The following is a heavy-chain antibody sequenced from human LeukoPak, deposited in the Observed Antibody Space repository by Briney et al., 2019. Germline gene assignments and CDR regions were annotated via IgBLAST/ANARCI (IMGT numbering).Heavy chain of an antibody. V-gene: IGHV1-69*13. CDR3: ARPGYYYDSSGNPYDAFDI. CDR1: GGTFSSYA. Sequence: SVKVSCKASGGTFSSYAISWVRQAPGQGLEWMGGIIPIFGTANYAQKFQGRVTITADESTSTAYMELSSLRSEDTAVYYCARPGYYYDSSGNPYDAFDIWGQGTMVTVSS. D-gene: IGHD3-22*01. CDR2: IIPIFGTA. J-gene: IGHJ3*02.